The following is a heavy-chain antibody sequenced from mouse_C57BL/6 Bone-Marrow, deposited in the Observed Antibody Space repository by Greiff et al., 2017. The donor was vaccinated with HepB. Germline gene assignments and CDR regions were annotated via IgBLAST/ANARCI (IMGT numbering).Heavy chain of an antibody. CDR2: LLPGSGST. CDR3: ARRSLLRGYFDC. J-gene: IGHJ2*01. D-gene: IGHD1-1*01. CDR1: GYTFSNSW. Sequence: VKVVESGAELMKPGASVKISCKATGYTFSNSWIEWINQRPGHGLEWIGELLPGSGSTNYNEKFLGKASFTADTSSNTAYMQLSSLTSDDSAVYYCARRSLLRGYFDCWGQGTTLTVSS. V-gene: IGHV1-9*01.